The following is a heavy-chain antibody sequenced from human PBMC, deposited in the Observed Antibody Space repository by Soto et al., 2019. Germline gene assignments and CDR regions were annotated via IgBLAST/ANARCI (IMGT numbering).Heavy chain of an antibody. CDR2: INHSGST. J-gene: IGHJ4*02. Sequence: QVQLQQWGAGLLKPSETLSLTCAVYGGSFSSYYWSWIRQPPGKGLEWIGEINHSGSTNYNPSLKSRVTISVDTSKNQFSLKLSSVTAADTAVYYCARGPWCSSTSCYAGNNDYWGQGTLVTVSS. CDR1: GGSFSSYY. V-gene: IGHV4-34*01. CDR3: ARGPWCSSTSCYAGNNDY. D-gene: IGHD2-2*01.